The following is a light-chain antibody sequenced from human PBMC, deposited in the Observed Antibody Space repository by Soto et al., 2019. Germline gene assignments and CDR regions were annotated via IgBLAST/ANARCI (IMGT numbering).Light chain of an antibody. CDR2: DAS. V-gene: IGKV3-11*01. Sequence: EIVLTQSPATLSLSPGERATLSCRASQSVSSYLAWYQQKPGQAPRLLIYDASNRATGIPARFSGSGSGTDFTLTITGLQPEDFATYYCQQNYSIPITFGQGTRLEIK. CDR3: QQNYSIPIT. CDR1: QSVSSY. J-gene: IGKJ5*01.